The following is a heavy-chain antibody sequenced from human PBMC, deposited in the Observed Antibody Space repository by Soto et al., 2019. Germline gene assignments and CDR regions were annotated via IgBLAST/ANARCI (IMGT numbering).Heavy chain of an antibody. J-gene: IGHJ6*02. CDR3: ARTLEAMVVAAMSEGHKTYYYGMDV. CDR2: IYSGGST. CDR1: GFTVSSNY. D-gene: IGHD2-15*01. Sequence: GGSLRLSCAASGFTVSSNYMSWVRQAPGKGLEWVSVIYSGGSTYYADSVKGRFTISRDNSKNTLYLQMNSLRAEDTAVYYCARTLEAMVVAAMSEGHKTYYYGMDVWGQGTTVTSP. V-gene: IGHV3-53*01.